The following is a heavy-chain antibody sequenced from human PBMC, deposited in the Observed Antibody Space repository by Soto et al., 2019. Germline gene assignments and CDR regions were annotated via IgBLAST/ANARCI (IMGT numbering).Heavy chain of an antibody. CDR1: GFTFDDYA. CDR3: AKVNIAVAGGHFDY. J-gene: IGHJ4*02. V-gene: IGHV3-9*01. CDR2: ISWNSGSI. Sequence: EVQLVESGGGLVQPGRSLRLSCAASGFTFDDYAMHWVRQAPGKGLEWVSRISWNSGSIGYADSVKGRFTISRDNAKNALYLQMTSLRAEDTALYYCAKVNIAVAGGHFDYWGQGTLVTVSS. D-gene: IGHD6-19*01.